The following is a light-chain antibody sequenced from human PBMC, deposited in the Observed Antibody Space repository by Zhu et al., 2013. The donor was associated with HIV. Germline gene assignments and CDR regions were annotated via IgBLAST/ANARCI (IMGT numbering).Light chain of an antibody. CDR1: QSVGNNF. V-gene: IGKV3-20*01. J-gene: IGKJ1*01. Sequence: EIVLTQSPGTLSLSPGERATLSCRASQSVGNNFLAWYQQKPGQAPRLLIYGASYRATGIPDRYSGSGSGTDFTLTISSLQSEDFALYYCQQYNNWPPWTFGQGTKVEV. CDR2: GAS. CDR3: QQYNNWPPWT.